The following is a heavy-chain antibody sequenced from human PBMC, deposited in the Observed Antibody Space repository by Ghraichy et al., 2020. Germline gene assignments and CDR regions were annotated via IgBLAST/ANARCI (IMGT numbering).Heavy chain of an antibody. V-gene: IGHV1-18*01. Sequence: ASVKVSCKASGYTFTSYGISWVRQAPGQGLEWMGWISAYNGNTNYAQKLQGRVTMTTDTSTSTAYMELRSLRSDDTAVYYCAREGIVGATNKDYYYYGMDVWGQGTTVTVSS. D-gene: IGHD1-26*01. CDR3: AREGIVGATNKDYYYYGMDV. J-gene: IGHJ6*02. CDR2: ISAYNGNT. CDR1: GYTFTSYG.